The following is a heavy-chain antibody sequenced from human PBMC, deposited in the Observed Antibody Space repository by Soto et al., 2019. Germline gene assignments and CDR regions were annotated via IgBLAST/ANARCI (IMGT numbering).Heavy chain of an antibody. CDR3: AKVDGSGHYYYGMDV. J-gene: IGHJ6*02. CDR2: IYSGGST. CDR1: GFTVSSNY. V-gene: IGHV3-53*05. D-gene: IGHD3-22*01. Sequence: PGGSLRLSCAASGFTVSSNYMSWVRQAPGKGLEWVSVIYSGGSTYYADSVKGRFTISRDNSKNTLYLQMSSLRAEDTAVYYCAKVDGSGHYYYGMDVWGQGTTVTVSS.